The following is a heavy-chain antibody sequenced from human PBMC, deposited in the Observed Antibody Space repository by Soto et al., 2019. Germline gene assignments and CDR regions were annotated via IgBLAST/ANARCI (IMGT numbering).Heavy chain of an antibody. CDR1: GGSISSSSYY. J-gene: IGHJ3*02. CDR2: IYYSGST. Sequence: QLQLQESGPGLVKPSETLSLTCTVSGGSISSSSYYWGWIRQPPGKGLEWIGSIYYSGSTYYNPSLMSRVTISLDTSKNQFPLKLSSVTAADTAVYYCARPRGWYFHDAFDIWGQGTMVTVSS. D-gene: IGHD6-19*01. V-gene: IGHV4-39*01. CDR3: ARPRGWYFHDAFDI.